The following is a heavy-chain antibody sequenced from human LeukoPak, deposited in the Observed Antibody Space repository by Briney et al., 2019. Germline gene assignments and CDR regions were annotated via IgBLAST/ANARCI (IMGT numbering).Heavy chain of an antibody. Sequence: ASVKVSCKASGYTFTSYDINWVRQATGQGLEWMGIINPSGGSTSYAQKFQGRVTMTRDTSTSTVYMELSSLRSEDTAVYYCARLGGLEMATSYWGQGTLVTVSS. D-gene: IGHD5-24*01. CDR2: INPSGGST. CDR1: GYTFTSYD. V-gene: IGHV1-46*01. CDR3: ARLGGLEMATSY. J-gene: IGHJ4*02.